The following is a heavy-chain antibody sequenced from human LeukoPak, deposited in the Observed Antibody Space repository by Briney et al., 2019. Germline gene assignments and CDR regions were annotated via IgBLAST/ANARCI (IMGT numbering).Heavy chain of an antibody. D-gene: IGHD3-22*01. CDR1: GFTVSSNY. J-gene: IGHJ4*02. CDR2: IYGGGYT. Sequence: GGSLRLSCAVSGFTVSSNYMNWVRQAPGKGLEWVSVIYGGGYTYYADSVKGRFTISRDNSKNTLYLQMNSLRAEDTAVYYCASIYDSSGGGQGTLVTVSS. CDR3: ASIYDSSG. V-gene: IGHV3-53*05.